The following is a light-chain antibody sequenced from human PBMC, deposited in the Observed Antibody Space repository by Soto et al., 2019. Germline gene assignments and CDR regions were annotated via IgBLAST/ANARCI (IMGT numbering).Light chain of an antibody. CDR2: EGS. V-gene: IGLV2-23*01. CDR3: SSSAGSTTFYV. J-gene: IGLJ1*01. Sequence: HSVLTQPASVSGSPGQSITISCSGTTSDVGTFGLVSWFRQHRGEALKLMIYEGSNRPAGVPRRFSGAKSGDTASLTISGLQAEDEADYYCSSSAGSTTFYVFGPGSKVTGL. CDR1: TSDVGTFGL.